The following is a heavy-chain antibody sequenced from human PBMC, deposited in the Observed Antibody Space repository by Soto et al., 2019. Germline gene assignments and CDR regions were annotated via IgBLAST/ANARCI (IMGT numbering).Heavy chain of an antibody. Sequence: EVQLVESGGGLVQPGGSLRLSCAASGFTFSSYDMHWVRQATGKGLEWVSAIGTAGDTYYPGSVKGRFTISRENAKNSLYLQMNSLRAEGTAVYYCARELVNYGMDVWGQGTTVTVSS. V-gene: IGHV3-13*01. CDR2: IGTAGDT. D-gene: IGHD6-6*01. J-gene: IGHJ6*02. CDR3: ARELVNYGMDV. CDR1: GFTFSSYD.